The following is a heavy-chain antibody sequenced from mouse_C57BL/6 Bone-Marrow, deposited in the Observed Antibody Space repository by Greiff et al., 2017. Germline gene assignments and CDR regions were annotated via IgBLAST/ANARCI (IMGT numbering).Heavy chain of an antibody. Sequence: VKLLESGAELARPGASVKLSCKASGYTFTSYGISWVKQRTGQGLEWIGEIYPRSGNTYYNEKFKGKATLTADKSSSTAYMELRSLTSEDSAVYFCARRATVVALDYWGQGTTVTVSS. CDR2: IYPRSGNT. CDR3: ARRATVVALDY. V-gene: IGHV1-81*01. CDR1: GYTFTSYG. J-gene: IGHJ4*01. D-gene: IGHD1-1*01.